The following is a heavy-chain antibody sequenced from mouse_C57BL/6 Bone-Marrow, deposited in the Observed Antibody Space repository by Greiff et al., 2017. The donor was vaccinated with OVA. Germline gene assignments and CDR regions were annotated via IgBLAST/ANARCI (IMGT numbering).Heavy chain of an antibody. Sequence: VQLQQSGAELARPGASVKLSCKASGYTFTSYGISWVKQRTGQGLEWIGEIYPRSGNTYYNEKFKGKATLTADKSSSTAYMELRSLTSEDSAVYFCARRNYGSSYWWYFDVWGTGTTVTVSS. V-gene: IGHV1-81*01. CDR2: IYPRSGNT. CDR3: ARRNYGSSYWWYFDV. J-gene: IGHJ1*03. CDR1: GYTFTSYG. D-gene: IGHD1-1*01.